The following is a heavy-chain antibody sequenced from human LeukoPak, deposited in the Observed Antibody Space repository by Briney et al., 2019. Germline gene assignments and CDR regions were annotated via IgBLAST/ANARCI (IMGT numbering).Heavy chain of an antibody. D-gene: IGHD3-22*01. CDR1: GFTLSAYG. CDR3: AKDEGDSGYGFFDY. J-gene: IGHJ4*02. CDR2: ISYGGSNK. V-gene: IGHV3-30*18. Sequence: PGRSLRLSCAASGFTLSAYGMHWVRQAPGKGLEWVALISYGGSNKYYADSVKGRFTISRDNSKNTLYLQMNSLRAEDTAVYYCAKDEGDSGYGFFDYWGQGTLVTVSS.